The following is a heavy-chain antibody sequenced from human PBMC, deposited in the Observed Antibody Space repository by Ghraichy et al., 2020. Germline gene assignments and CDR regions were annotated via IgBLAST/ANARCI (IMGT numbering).Heavy chain of an antibody. D-gene: IGHD6-13*01. V-gene: IGHV3-23*01. CDR3: AKAQQRSLYSRLNFNS. J-gene: IGHJ4*02. CDR2: ISVSGGNK. CDR1: GFTFSSYA. Sequence: GGSLRLSCAASGFTFSSYAMRWVRQAPGKGLEWVSGISVSGGNKYYADSVKGRFTISRDNSKNTLYLQMNSLRAEDTAVYYCAKAQQRSLYSRLNFNSGGQGTLVVVSS.